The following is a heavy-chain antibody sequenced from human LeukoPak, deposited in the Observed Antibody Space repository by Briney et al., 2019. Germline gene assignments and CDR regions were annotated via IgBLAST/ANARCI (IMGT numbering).Heavy chain of an antibody. D-gene: IGHD3-22*01. CDR2: IGAGGDT. Sequence: GGSLRLSCAASGFSFSFYAMSWVRQAPGKGLEWVSGIGAGGDTYYADSVKGRFTFSRDNSKNTMYLQMNSLRAEDTAVYYCAKQAGIDYYDSSGYYNYYGMDVWGQGTTVTVSS. CDR1: GFSFSFYA. CDR3: AKQAGIDYYDSSGYYNYYGMDV. J-gene: IGHJ6*02. V-gene: IGHV3-23*01.